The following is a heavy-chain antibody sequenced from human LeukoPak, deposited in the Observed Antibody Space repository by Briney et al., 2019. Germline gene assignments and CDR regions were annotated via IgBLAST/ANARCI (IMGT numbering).Heavy chain of an antibody. D-gene: IGHD4-17*01. CDR2: ISAYNGNT. CDR1: GYTFTSYG. V-gene: IGHV1-18*01. CDR3: ARGDDYGDYGYYFDY. J-gene: IGHJ4*02. Sequence: GASVKVSCEASGYTFTSYGISWVRQAPGQGLEWMGWISAYNGNTNYAQKLQGRVTMTTDTSTSTAYMELRSLRSDDTAVYYCARGDDYGDYGYYFDYWGQGTLVTVSS.